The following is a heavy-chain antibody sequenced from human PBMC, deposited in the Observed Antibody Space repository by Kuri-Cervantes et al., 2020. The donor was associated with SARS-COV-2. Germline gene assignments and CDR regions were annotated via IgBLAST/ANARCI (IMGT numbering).Heavy chain of an antibody. J-gene: IGHJ4*02. D-gene: IGHD3-9*01. CDR1: GYSISSGYY. CDR2: IYHSGST. Sequence: ESLKISCTVSGYSISSGYYWGWIRQPPGKGLEWIGSIYHSGSTYYNPSLKSRVTISVDTSKNQFSLKLSSVTAADTAVYYCAREEAGLTFDYWGQGTLVTVSS. CDR3: AREEAGLTFDY. V-gene: IGHV4-38-2*02.